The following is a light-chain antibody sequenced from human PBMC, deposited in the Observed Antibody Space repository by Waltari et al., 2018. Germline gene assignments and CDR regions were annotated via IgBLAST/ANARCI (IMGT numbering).Light chain of an antibody. CDR2: DVV. V-gene: IGLV2-11*01. Sequence: QSALTQPRSVSGSPGQSVTISCSGTSSDFNGYNYVSWYQQLPGKAPKLMIYDVVKRPSGVPDRFSASKSDNTASLTSSGLQDEDEADYYCCSYVGSNGVFGGGTKLTVL. CDR1: SSDFNGYNY. J-gene: IGLJ3*02. CDR3: CSYVGSNGV.